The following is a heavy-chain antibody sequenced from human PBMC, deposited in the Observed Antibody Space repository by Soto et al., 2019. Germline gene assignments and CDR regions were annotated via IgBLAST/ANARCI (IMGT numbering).Heavy chain of an antibody. D-gene: IGHD3-3*01. CDR1: GYTYTSYD. V-gene: IGHV1-8*01. J-gene: IGHJ6*04. Sequence: ASVKVSCKASGYTYTSYDMNWVRQATGQGLEWMGWMNPNSGNTGYAQKFQGRVTMTRNTSISTAYMELSSLRSEDTAVYYCARGPGGVVIMDVWGKGPTVTVSS. CDR2: MNPNSGNT. CDR3: ARGPGGVVIMDV.